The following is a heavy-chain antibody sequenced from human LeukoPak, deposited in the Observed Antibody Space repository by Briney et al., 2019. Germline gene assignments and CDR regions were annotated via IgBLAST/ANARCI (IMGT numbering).Heavy chain of an antibody. Sequence: SETLSLTCAVYGGSFSGYYWSWIRQPPGKGLEWIGEINHSGSTNYNPSLKSRVTISVDTSKNQFSLKLSSVTAADTAVYYCARVSYYYDSYWFDPWGQGTLVTVSS. CDR1: GGSFSGYY. CDR2: INHSGST. D-gene: IGHD3-22*01. J-gene: IGHJ5*02. CDR3: ARVSYYYDSYWFDP. V-gene: IGHV4-34*01.